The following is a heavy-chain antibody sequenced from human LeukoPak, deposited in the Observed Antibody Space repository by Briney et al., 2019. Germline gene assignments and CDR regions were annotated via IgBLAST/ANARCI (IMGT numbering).Heavy chain of an antibody. CDR2: INHSGST. J-gene: IGHJ5*02. D-gene: IGHD3-10*01. V-gene: IGHV4-34*01. Sequence: SETLSLTCAVYGGSFSGYYWSWIRQPPGKGLEWIGEINHSGSTNYNPSLKRRVNISVDTSKNQFSLKLSSVTAADTAVYYCARKITMVRSGRIDPWGQGTLVTVSS. CDR1: GGSFSGYY. CDR3: ARKITMVRSGRIDP.